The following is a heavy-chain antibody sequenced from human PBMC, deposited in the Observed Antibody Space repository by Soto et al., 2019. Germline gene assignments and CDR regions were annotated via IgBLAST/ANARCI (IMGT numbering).Heavy chain of an antibody. V-gene: IGHV3-7*01. CDR1: GLTFSIYW. CDR3: AKHHDYNNPGNFFDL. D-gene: IGHD1-20*01. J-gene: IGHJ2*01. CDR2: IKQDGSEK. Sequence: EVQLVESGGGLVQPGESLRLSCTASGLTFSIYWMSWVRQAPGKGLEWVANIKQDGSEKNYVGSVKGRFTVSRDNAENSVYLQMNSLRAEDTAVYYCAKHHDYNNPGNFFDLWGRGTLVTVSS.